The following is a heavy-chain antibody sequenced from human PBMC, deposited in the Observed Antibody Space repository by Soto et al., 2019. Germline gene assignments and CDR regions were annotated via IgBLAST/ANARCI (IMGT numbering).Heavy chain of an antibody. CDR2: IIPIFGTA. Sequence: ASVKVSCKASGYTFTDYFMHWVRQAPGQGLEWMGGIIPIFGTANYAQKFQGRVTITADESTSTAYMELSSLRSEDTAVYYCASELNQLMALDYWGHGPLVTVSS. CDR3: ASELNQLMALDY. CDR1: GYTFTDYF. D-gene: IGHD2-2*01. J-gene: IGHJ4*01. V-gene: IGHV1-69*13.